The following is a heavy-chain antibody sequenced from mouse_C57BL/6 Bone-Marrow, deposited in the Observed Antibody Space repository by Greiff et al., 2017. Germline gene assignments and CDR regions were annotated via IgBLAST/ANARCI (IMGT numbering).Heavy chain of an antibody. D-gene: IGHD2-4*01. CDR3: AGWGLRCAMDY. CDR2: SLPGSGST. J-gene: IGHJ4*01. Sequence: VQLVESGAELMKPGASVQLSCKATGYTFTGYWIEWVKQRPGPGLEWIGESLPGSGSTNYNEKFKGKATFPADTSSNTAYMQLSSLTTEDSAIYYCAGWGLRCAMDYWGQGTSVTVSS. CDR1: GYTFTGYW. V-gene: IGHV1-9*01.